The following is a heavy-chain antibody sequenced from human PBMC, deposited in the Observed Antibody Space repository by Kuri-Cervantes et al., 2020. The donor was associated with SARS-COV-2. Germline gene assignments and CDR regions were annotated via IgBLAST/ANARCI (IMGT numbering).Heavy chain of an antibody. CDR1: GFTFSSYG. D-gene: IGHD5-18*01. CDR2: ISYDGSNK. V-gene: IGHV3-30*03. CDR3: AGCRVATAMVTPWYFDL. J-gene: IGHJ2*01. Sequence: GESLKTSCASSGFTFSSYGMHLVRQAPGKGLGWVAVISYDGSNKYSADSVKGRFTISRDNSKNTLSLQMNSLRAEDTAVYYCAGCRVATAMVTPWYFDLWGRGTLVTVSS.